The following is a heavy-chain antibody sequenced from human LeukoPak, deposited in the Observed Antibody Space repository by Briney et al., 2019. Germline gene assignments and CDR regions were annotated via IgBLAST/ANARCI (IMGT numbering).Heavy chain of an antibody. Sequence: GGSLRLSCAASGFTFSNYAMSWVRQAPGKGLEWVSVMSGSGGNTYYADSVKGRFTISRDNSKNTLYLQMNSLRAEDTAVYYCAKCLGYGAATLIQHWGQGTLATVFS. J-gene: IGHJ1*01. CDR1: GFTFSNYA. D-gene: IGHD6-13*01. CDR3: AKCLGYGAATLIQH. V-gene: IGHV3-23*01. CDR2: MSGSGGNT.